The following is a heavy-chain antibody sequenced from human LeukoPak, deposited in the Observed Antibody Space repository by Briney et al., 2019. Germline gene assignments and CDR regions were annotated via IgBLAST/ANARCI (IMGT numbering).Heavy chain of an antibody. CDR2: ISSSSSYI. Sequence: GGSLRLSCAASGFTFSSYSMNWVRQAPGKGLEWVSSISSSSSYIYYADSVKGRFTISRDNAKNSLYLQMNSLRAEDTAVYYCARVFYDSSGYLYYYYYMDVWGKGTTVTVSS. CDR3: ARVFYDSSGYLYYYYYMDV. V-gene: IGHV3-21*01. D-gene: IGHD3-22*01. J-gene: IGHJ6*03. CDR1: GFTFSSYS.